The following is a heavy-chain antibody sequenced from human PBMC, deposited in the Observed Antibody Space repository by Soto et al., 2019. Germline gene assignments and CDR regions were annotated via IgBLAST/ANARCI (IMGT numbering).Heavy chain of an antibody. D-gene: IGHD1-1*01. CDR3: XXXKFGGWNDIDY. J-gene: IGHJ4*02. V-gene: IGHV3-30*03. Sequence: QVQLVESGGGVVQPGRSLRLSCAASGFTFSSYGMHWVRQAPGKGLEWVAVISYDGSNKYYADSVKGRFTISRDNSKNXXXXXXXXXXXXDTXXXXXXXXKFGGWNDIDYWGQGTLVTVSS. CDR1: GFTFSSYG. CDR2: ISYDGSNK.